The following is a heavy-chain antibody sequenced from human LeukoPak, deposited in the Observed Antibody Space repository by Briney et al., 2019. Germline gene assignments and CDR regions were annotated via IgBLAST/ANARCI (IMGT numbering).Heavy chain of an antibody. D-gene: IGHD4-17*01. J-gene: IGHJ4*02. CDR1: GGTINSHY. CDR2: THTSGRS. Sequence: SETLSLTCTVSGGTINSHYWSWIRQPPGEGLGWIAYTHTSGRSRYNPSFKSRVTISLDMSKNQLSLNMYSVTAADTAVYFCARHYLYGDSSWDSWGPGNLVIVSS. V-gene: IGHV4-4*09. CDR3: ARHYLYGDSSWDS.